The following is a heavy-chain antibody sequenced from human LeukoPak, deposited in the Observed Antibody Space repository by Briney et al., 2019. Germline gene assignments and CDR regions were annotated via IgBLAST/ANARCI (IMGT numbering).Heavy chain of an antibody. V-gene: IGHV1-24*01. CDR3: ARDLAAAGTFYYYGMDV. D-gene: IGHD6-13*01. CDR2: FDPEDGET. Sequence: GASVRVSCKVSGYTLTELSMHWVRQAPGKGLEWMGGFDPEDGETIYAQKFQGRVTMTRDTSISTAYMELSRLRSDDTAVYYCARDLAAAGTFYYYGMDVWGQGTTVTVSS. J-gene: IGHJ6*02. CDR1: GYTLTELS.